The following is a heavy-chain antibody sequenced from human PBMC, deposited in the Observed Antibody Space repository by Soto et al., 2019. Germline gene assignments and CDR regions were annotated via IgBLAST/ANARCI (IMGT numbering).Heavy chain of an antibody. Sequence: GGSLRLSCAASGFTFSSYAMSWVRQAPGKGLEWVSAISGSGGSTYYADSVKGRFTISRDNSKNTLYLQMNSLRAEDTAVYYCAKVRGFNVDYYYYYMDVWGKGTTVTVSS. CDR2: ISGSGGST. CDR1: GFTFSSYA. V-gene: IGHV3-23*01. D-gene: IGHD2-15*01. CDR3: AKVRGFNVDYYYYYMDV. J-gene: IGHJ6*03.